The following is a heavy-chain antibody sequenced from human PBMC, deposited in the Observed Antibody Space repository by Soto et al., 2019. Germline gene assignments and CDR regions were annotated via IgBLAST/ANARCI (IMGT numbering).Heavy chain of an antibody. CDR3: ATPSRIVGARSNAFDI. CDR2: INAGNGNT. Sequence: ASVKVSCKASGYTFTSYAMHWVRQAPGQRLEWMGWINAGNGNTKYSQKFQGRVTITRDTSASTAYMELSSLRSEDTAVYYCATPSRIVGARSNAFDIWGQGTMVTVS. CDR1: GYTFTSYA. D-gene: IGHD1-26*01. J-gene: IGHJ3*02. V-gene: IGHV1-3*01.